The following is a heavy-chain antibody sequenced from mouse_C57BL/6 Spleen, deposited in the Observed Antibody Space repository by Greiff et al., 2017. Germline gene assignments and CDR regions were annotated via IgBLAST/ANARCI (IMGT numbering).Heavy chain of an antibody. J-gene: IGHJ4*01. CDR3: ARWYDNGRAMDD. CDR1: GYSFTDYN. CDR2: INPNYGTT. V-gene: IGHV1-39*01. D-gene: IGHD2-10*02. Sequence: VQLQQSGPELVKPGASVKISCKASGYSFTDYNMNWVKQSTGQSLEWIGVINPNYGTTSYNQKFKGKATLTGDQSSSTAYMQLNSLTSEDSAVYYCARWYDNGRAMDDWGKGTSVTVSS.